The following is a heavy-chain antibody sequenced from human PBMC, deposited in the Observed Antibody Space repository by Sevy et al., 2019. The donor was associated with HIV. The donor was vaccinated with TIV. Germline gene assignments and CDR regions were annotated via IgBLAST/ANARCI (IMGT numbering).Heavy chain of an antibody. Sequence: ASVKVSCKASGYTFTSYDINWVRQATGQGLEWMGWMNPNSGNTGYAQKFQGRVTMTRNTSISTAYMELSSLRSEDTAVYDCARGPLHSSGYHYDYWGQGTLVTVSS. CDR1: GYTFTSYD. D-gene: IGHD3-22*01. CDR3: ARGPLHSSGYHYDY. J-gene: IGHJ4*02. V-gene: IGHV1-8*01. CDR2: MNPNSGNT.